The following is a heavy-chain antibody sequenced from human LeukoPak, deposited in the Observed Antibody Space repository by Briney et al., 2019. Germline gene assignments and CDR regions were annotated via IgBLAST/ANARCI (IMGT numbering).Heavy chain of an antibody. CDR3: ARGGWFIVDY. Sequence: GGSLRLSCAASGFSFTTYWMSWVRQAPGKGLEWVANIKQDGSEKYYVDSVKGRFTISRDNAKSSLYLQMNTLRAEDTAVYYCARGGWFIVDYWGQGTLVTVSS. D-gene: IGHD3-10*01. V-gene: IGHV3-7*03. J-gene: IGHJ4*02. CDR2: IKQDGSEK. CDR1: GFSFTTYW.